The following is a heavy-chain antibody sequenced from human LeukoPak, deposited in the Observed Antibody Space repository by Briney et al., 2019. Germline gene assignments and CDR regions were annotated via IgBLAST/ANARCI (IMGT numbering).Heavy chain of an antibody. J-gene: IGHJ5*02. D-gene: IGHD3-3*01. CDR3: AKTRLRPLESHDWFDP. Sequence: PGGSLRLSCAASGFTFSSYAMSWVRQAPGKGLEWVSAISGSGGSTYYADSVKGRFTISRDNSKNTLYLQMSSLRAEDTAVYYCAKTRLRPLESHDWFDPWGQGTLVTVSS. CDR2: ISGSGGST. V-gene: IGHV3-23*01. CDR1: GFTFSSYA.